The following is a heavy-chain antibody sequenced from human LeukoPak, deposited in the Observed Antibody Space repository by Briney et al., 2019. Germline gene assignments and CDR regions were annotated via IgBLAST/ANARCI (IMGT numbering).Heavy chain of an antibody. V-gene: IGHV3-30-3*01. D-gene: IGHD3-3*01. J-gene: IGHJ4*02. CDR2: ISYDGGNE. CDR1: GFMFSSYA. CDR3: AKDAFITIFGVATNVDY. Sequence: GGSLRLSCAASGFMFSSYAIHWVRQAPGKGLEWVAVISYDGGNEYNADSVKGRFTISRDNSKNTLYLQMNSLRAEDTAVYYCAKDAFITIFGVATNVDYWGQGTLVTVSS.